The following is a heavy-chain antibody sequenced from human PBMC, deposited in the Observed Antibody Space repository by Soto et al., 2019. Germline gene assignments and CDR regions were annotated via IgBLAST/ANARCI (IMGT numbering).Heavy chain of an antibody. J-gene: IGHJ5*01. V-gene: IGHV3-21*06. CDR3: ARAHEVAWFDS. D-gene: IGHD2-15*01. Sequence: GGSLRLSCTASGFSFSSYTMNWVRQAPGKGLQWVASITNRGTHTYSADSVKGRFTISRDNDKNSLYLQMNNLSAEDTATYYCARAHEVAWFDSWGLGALVTVSS. CDR2: ITNRGTHT. CDR1: GFSFSSYT.